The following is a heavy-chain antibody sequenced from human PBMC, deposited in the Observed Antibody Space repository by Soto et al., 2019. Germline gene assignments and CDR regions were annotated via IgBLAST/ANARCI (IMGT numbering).Heavy chain of an antibody. CDR3: VKDVGSSSRYFDY. Sequence: GGSLRLSCSASGFTFSSYAMHWVRQAPGKGLEYVSAISSNGGSTYYADSVKGRFTISRDNSKNTLYLQMSSLRAEDTAVYYCVKDVGSSSRYFDYWGQGTLVTVSS. CDR1: GFTFSSYA. D-gene: IGHD6-6*01. V-gene: IGHV3-64D*08. J-gene: IGHJ4*02. CDR2: ISSNGGST.